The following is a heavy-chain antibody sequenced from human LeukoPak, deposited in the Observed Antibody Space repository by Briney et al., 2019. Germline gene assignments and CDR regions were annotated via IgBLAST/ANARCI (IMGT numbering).Heavy chain of an antibody. CDR3: AKDSLLTVVSPVAAS. J-gene: IGHJ5*02. D-gene: IGHD4-23*01. CDR2: IKQDGSEK. V-gene: IGHV3-7*01. Sequence: GGSLRLSCAASGFTFTTYWMSWVRQAPGKGLEWVANIKQDGSEKYYVDSVKGRFAISRDNAKNSLFLQTNALSVEDTAVYYCAKDSLLTVVSPVAASWGQGIQVTVSS. CDR1: GFTFTTYW.